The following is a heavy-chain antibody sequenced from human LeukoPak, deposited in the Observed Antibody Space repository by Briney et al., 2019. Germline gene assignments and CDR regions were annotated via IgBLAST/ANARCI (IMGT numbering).Heavy chain of an antibody. D-gene: IGHD3-22*01. CDR1: GGSISSSSYY. Sequence: SETLSLTCTVSGGSISSSSYYWGWIRQPPGKGLEWIGSIYYSGSTYYNPSLKSRVTISVDTSKNQFSLKLSSVTAADTAVYYCARRQYYDSSGYYFDNYYYYCGMDVWGQGTTVTVSS. J-gene: IGHJ6*02. CDR2: IYYSGST. CDR3: ARRQYYDSSGYYFDNYYYYCGMDV. V-gene: IGHV4-39*01.